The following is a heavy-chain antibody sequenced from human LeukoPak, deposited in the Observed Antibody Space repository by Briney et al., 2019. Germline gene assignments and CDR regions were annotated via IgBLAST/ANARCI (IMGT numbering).Heavy chain of an antibody. CDR3: ARDPSVVQAAVNWFDP. D-gene: IGHD2-2*01. CDR2: ISSTGTYI. Sequence: GGSLRLSCAASGFTFSSYSMNWVRQAPGKGLEWVSSISSTGTYIYYADSVKGRFTISRDNAKNSLYLQMNSLRAEDTAVYYCARDPSVVQAAVNWFDPWGQGTLVTVSS. CDR1: GFTFSSYS. J-gene: IGHJ5*02. V-gene: IGHV3-21*01.